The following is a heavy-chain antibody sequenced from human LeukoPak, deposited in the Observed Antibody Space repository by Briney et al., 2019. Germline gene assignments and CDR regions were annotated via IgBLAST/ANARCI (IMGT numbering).Heavy chain of an antibody. Sequence: SETLSLTCSVSGYSISSAYYWGWIRQPAGKGLEWIGRIYTSGSTNYNPSLKSRVTISVDTSKNQFSLKLSSVTAADTAVYYCARGRRYYGSGHYYYYYMDVWGKGTTVTVSS. CDR3: ARGRRYYGSGHYYYYYMDV. V-gene: IGHV4-38-2*02. J-gene: IGHJ6*03. D-gene: IGHD3-10*01. CDR1: GYSISSAYY. CDR2: IYTSGST.